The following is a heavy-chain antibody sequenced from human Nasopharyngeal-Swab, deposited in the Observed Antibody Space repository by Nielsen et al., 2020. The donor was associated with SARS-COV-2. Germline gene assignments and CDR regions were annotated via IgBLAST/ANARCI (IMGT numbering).Heavy chain of an antibody. J-gene: IGHJ6*02. D-gene: IGHD3-3*01. Sequence: GGSLRLSCAASGFTFSSYSMNWVRKAPGKGLEWVSYISSSSSTIYYADSVKGRFTISRDNAKNSLYLQMNSLRDEDTAVYYCAREYYDFWSGYIDYYYGMDVWGQGTTVTVSS. V-gene: IGHV3-48*02. CDR1: GFTFSSYS. CDR3: AREYYDFWSGYIDYYYGMDV. CDR2: ISSSSSTI.